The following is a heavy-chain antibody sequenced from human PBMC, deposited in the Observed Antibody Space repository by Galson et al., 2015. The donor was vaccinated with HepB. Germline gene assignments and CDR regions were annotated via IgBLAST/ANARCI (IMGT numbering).Heavy chain of an antibody. Sequence: SVKVSCKASGYSFTSYGISWVRQAPGQGLEWVGWIGAYNGNTNYAQQLQGRVTLTTDTSTSTAYLDLKSLRSDDAAVYYCARGRHSTSPPDYWGQGTLVTVSS. D-gene: IGHD6-6*01. CDR1: GYSFTSYG. CDR3: ARGRHSTSPPDY. V-gene: IGHV1-18*01. CDR2: IGAYNGNT. J-gene: IGHJ4*02.